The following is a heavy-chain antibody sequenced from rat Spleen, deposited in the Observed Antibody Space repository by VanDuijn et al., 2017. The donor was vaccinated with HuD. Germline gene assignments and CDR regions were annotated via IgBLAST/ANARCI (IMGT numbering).Heavy chain of an antibody. CDR3: ARHDSGDYYYMDG. Sequence: EVQLVESGGGLVQPGRSLKLSCAASGFTFSDYYMAWVRQAPKKGLEWVASISYEGSSTYYGDSVKGRFTISRDNAKSTLYLQMNSLRSEDTATYYCARHDSGDYYYMDGWGQGASVTVSS. V-gene: IGHV5-22*01. CDR1: GFTFSDYY. D-gene: IGHD1-1*01. J-gene: IGHJ4*01. CDR2: ISYEGSST.